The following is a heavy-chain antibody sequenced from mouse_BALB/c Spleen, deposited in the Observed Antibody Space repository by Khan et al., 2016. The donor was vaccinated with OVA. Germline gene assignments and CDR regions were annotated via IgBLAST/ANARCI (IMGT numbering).Heavy chain of an antibody. CDR3: TECLFLYYFDY. CDR2: ISSGGFT. Sequence: EVQGVESGGGLVKPGGSLKLSCAASGFTFSSYAMSWVRQTPETRLEWVASISSGGFTYYPDSVKGRFTISRANARDILYLQMSSLRSEDTAIYYCTECLFLYYFDYWGQGTTLPVSS. J-gene: IGHJ2*01. CDR1: GFTFSSYA. V-gene: IGHV5-6-5*01. D-gene: IGHD6-1*01.